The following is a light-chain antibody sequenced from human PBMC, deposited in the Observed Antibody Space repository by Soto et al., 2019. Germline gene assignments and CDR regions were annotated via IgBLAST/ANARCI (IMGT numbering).Light chain of an antibody. V-gene: IGKV3-11*01. CDR1: QSVSSY. CDR3: QQRSSWPRT. Sequence: ESVLTQSPATLSLSPGERATLSCRASQSVSSYLAWYQQKPGQAPRLLINDASNRATDIPARFSGSGSGTDFTLTISSLEPEDFAVYYCQQRSSWPRTFGQGTKV. CDR2: DAS. J-gene: IGKJ1*01.